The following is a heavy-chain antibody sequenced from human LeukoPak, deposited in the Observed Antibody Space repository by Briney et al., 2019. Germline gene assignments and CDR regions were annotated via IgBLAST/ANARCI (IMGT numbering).Heavy chain of an antibody. J-gene: IGHJ6*03. Sequence: SETLSLTCTVSGGSISSGSYYWSWIRQPAGKGLEWIGRIYTSGSTNYNPSLKSRVTISVDTSKNQFSLKLSSVTAADTAVYYCARGYCSGGSCYSYYYNYMDVWGKGTTVTVSS. V-gene: IGHV4-61*02. CDR3: ARGYCSGGSCYSYYYNYMDV. CDR1: GGSISSGSYY. D-gene: IGHD2-15*01. CDR2: IYTSGST.